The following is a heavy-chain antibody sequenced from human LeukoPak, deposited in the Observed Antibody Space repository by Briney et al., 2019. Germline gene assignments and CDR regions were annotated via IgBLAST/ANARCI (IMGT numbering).Heavy chain of an antibody. Sequence: GGSLRLSCAASGFTFRDYTMAWVRQAPGKGLQWVASIVTSYVGTYYVDSVAGRFVVSRDNSKNILYLQMNRLRVEDTAMYFCAKGKAAGLLDWFDPWGPGTLVTVSS. V-gene: IGHV3-23*05. CDR3: AKGKAAGLLDWFDP. J-gene: IGHJ5*02. CDR1: GFTFRDYT. CDR2: IVTSYVGT. D-gene: IGHD6-19*01.